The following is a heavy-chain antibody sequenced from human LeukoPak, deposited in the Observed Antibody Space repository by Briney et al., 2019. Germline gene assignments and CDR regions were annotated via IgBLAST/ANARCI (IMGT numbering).Heavy chain of an antibody. CDR3: AREAPESYGMDV. J-gene: IGHJ6*04. V-gene: IGHV3-7*03. Sequence: GGSLRLSCAASGLTLSMYWMSWVRQAPGKGLEGVANIKKDGIEKNYVDSVKGRFTISRDNAKNSLYLQMNSLRAEDTAVYYCAREAPESYGMDVWGKGTTVTVSS. CDR2: IKKDGIEK. CDR1: GLTLSMYW. D-gene: IGHD1-14*01.